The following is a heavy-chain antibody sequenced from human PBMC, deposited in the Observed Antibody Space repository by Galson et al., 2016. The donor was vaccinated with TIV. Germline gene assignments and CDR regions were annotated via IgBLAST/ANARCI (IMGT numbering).Heavy chain of an antibody. CDR1: GDSLSDLS. J-gene: IGHJ4*02. V-gene: IGHV1-24*01. Sequence: SVKVSCKVSGDSLSDLSMHWVRQAPGKGLEWMAGFDPEQHKKIYAQKSEGRVTLTDDTSTDTAFLELSSLSFEDTAVYYCASVAWFPGLSLDNWGQGTLVIVSS. CDR2: FDPEQHKK. D-gene: IGHD2/OR15-2a*01. CDR3: ASVAWFPGLSLDN.